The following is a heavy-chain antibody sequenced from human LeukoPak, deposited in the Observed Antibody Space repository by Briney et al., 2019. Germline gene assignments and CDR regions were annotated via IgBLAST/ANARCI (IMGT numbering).Heavy chain of an antibody. Sequence: PGGSLRLSCTASGFTFSSYSMNWVRQAPGKGLEWVSSISSSRSYADSVKGRFTISRDNAKNSLYLQMNSLRAEDTAFYYCARGSSLAYWGQGTLVTVSS. J-gene: IGHJ4*02. CDR2: ISSSRS. CDR1: GFTFSSYS. V-gene: IGHV3-21*01. D-gene: IGHD6-6*01. CDR3: ARGSSLAY.